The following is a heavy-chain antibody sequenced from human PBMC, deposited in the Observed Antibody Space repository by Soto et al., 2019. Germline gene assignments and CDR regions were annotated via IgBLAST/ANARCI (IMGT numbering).Heavy chain of an antibody. CDR1: GASIRSGDSY. D-gene: IGHD2-2*01. CDR2: SRYTGGT. V-gene: IGHV4-30-4*01. J-gene: IGHJ4*02. CDR3: ARAPLSSHSSFGYSDF. Sequence: QVQLQESGPGLVRPSETLSLTCTVSGASIRSGDSYWSWSRQPPGKGLEWIGHSRYTGGTYYSPSLERRRTISLDTSKNQFSLNLKSVTAADTAVYYCARAPLSSHSSFGYSDFWGQGTLVTVSS.